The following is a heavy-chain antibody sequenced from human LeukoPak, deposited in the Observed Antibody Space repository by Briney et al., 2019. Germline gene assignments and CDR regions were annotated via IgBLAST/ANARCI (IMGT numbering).Heavy chain of an antibody. V-gene: IGHV3-7*01. D-gene: IGHD6-13*01. CDR1: GFSFSRYW. CDR2: IRQDGSEK. CDR3: AVIAAVGH. J-gene: IGHJ4*02. Sequence: GGSLRLSCAASGFSFSRYWMSWVRQAPGKGLEWVANIRQDGSEKYYADSVKGRFITSRDNSKNTLYLQMNSLRAEDTAVYHCAVIAAVGHWGQGTLVTVSS.